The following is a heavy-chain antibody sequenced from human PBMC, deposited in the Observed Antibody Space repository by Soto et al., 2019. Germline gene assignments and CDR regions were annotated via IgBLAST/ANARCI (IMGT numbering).Heavy chain of an antibody. CDR2: IYGGGNGP. D-gene: IGHD2-2*03. V-gene: IGHV3-23*01. CDR1: GCTFSDFA. CDR3: AKMEGMDPWAYSFDY. J-gene: IGHJ4*02. Sequence: EVQVLESGGGLVQPGGSLRLSCAATGCTFSDFAMSWVRQAPGKGLEWVSRIYGGGNGPHYADSVKGRVTISRDISKNTLYLQMNSLRAEDTAVYYCAKMEGMDPWAYSFDYWGQGTLVTVSS.